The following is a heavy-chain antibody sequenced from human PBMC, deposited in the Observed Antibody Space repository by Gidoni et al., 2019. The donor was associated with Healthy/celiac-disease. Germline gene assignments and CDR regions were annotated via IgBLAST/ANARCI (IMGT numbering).Heavy chain of an antibody. J-gene: IGHJ3*02. D-gene: IGHD5-18*01. CDR1: GGAIGSRRHY. Sequence: RLQLQESGAGLVKTAETLSLTCTVSGGAIGSRRHYWGWIRQPPGKGLEWIVSIYYSGSIYYSPSLKSRVTISVDTSTNQFSLKLSSVTPADTAVYYCARDWGLDTAMVNSFDIWGQGTMVTVSS. V-gene: IGHV4-39*06. CDR3: ARDWGLDTAMVNSFDI. CDR2: IYYSGSI.